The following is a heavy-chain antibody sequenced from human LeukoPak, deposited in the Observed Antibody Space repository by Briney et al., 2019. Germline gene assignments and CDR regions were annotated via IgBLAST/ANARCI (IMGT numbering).Heavy chain of an antibody. CDR1: GGSISSYY. D-gene: IGHD2-15*01. J-gene: IGHJ1*01. CDR3: ARVSSSYHHIEYFQH. V-gene: IGHV4-59*01. CDR2: IYYSGST. Sequence: PLETLSLTCTVSGGSISSYYWSWIRQPPGKGLEWIGYIYYSGSTNYNPSLKSRVTISVDTSKNQFSLKLSSVTAADTAVYYCARVSSSYHHIEYFQHWGQGTLVTVSS.